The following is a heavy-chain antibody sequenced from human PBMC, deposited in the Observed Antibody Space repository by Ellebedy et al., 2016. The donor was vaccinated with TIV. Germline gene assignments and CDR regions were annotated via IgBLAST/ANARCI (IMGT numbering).Heavy chain of an antibody. J-gene: IGHJ6*02. V-gene: IGHV4-30-2*01. CDR2: IFHTGGT. CDR1: GASISSGDYS. CDR3: ARDPKRMTIFGVAGHHYQYAMDV. Sequence: MPSATLSLTCAVSGASISSGDYSWSWIRQPPGKGLEWIGYIFHTGGTYYSPSLKSRVTISVDMSKNQFSLKLGSVTAADTAVYYCARDPKRMTIFGVAGHHYQYAMDVWGQGTTVTVSS. D-gene: IGHD3-3*01.